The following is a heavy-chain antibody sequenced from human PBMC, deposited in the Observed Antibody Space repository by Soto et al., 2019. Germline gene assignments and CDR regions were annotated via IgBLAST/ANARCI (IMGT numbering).Heavy chain of an antibody. CDR1: GFTFSSFA. Sequence: PGGSLRLSCAASGFTFSSFAMHWVRQAPGKGLEWVAVKEFDVINQYYADSVKGRFTISRDNSKNTLDLQMSSLRLEDTAVYYCARGALAATFYYYGMDVWGQGTKVTFSS. J-gene: IGHJ6*02. D-gene: IGHD2-15*01. CDR2: KEFDVINQ. V-gene: IGHV3-30-3*01. CDR3: ARGALAATFYYYGMDV.